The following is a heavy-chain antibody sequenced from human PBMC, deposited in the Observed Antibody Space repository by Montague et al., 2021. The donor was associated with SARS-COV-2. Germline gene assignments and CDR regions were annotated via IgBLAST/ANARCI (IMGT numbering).Heavy chain of an antibody. Sequence: SETLSLTCAVYGGSFSAYYWSWIRQPPGKGLEWIGEINHSGSTNYNPSLKSRVTISVDTSKNRFSLKLSSVTAADTAVYYCARTDYISSWFGAKKWFDPWGQGTLVTVSS. V-gene: IGHV4-34*01. CDR2: INHSGST. CDR3: ARTDYISSWFGAKKWFDP. D-gene: IGHD6-13*01. CDR1: GGSFSAYY. J-gene: IGHJ5*02.